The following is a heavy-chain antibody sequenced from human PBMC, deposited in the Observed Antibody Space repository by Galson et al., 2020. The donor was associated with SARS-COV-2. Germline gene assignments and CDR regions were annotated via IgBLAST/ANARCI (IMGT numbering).Heavy chain of an antibody. V-gene: IGHV4-39*01. J-gene: IGHJ4*02. CDR2: IYYSGST. CDR1: GGSISSSSYY. D-gene: IGHD1-26*01. CDR3: ARRGLYSGSYYYFDY. Sequence: ASETLSLTCTVSGGSISSSSYYWGWIRQPPGKGLGWIGSIYYSGSTYYNPSLKSRVTISVDTSKNQFSLKLSSVTAADTAVYYCARRGLYSGSYYYFDYWGQGTLVTVSS.